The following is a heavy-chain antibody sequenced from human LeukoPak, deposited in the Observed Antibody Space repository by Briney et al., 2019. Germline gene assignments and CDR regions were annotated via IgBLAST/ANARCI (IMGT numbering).Heavy chain of an antibody. CDR2: IWYDGSNK. D-gene: IGHD2-2*01. Sequence: PGRSLRLSCAASGFTFSSYGMHWVRQAPGKGLEWVAVIWYDGSNKYYADSVKGRFTISRDNSKNTLCLQMNSLRAEDTAVYYCARDDRCSSTSCYLLDYWGQGTLVTVSS. CDR1: GFTFSSYG. V-gene: IGHV3-33*01. CDR3: ARDDRCSSTSCYLLDY. J-gene: IGHJ4*02.